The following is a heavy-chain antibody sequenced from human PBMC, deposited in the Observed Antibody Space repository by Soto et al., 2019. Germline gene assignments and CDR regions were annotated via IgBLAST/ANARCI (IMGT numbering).Heavy chain of an antibody. CDR1: GYTFTSYA. CDR3: ARFPGIAAAGTASNN. D-gene: IGHD6-13*01. J-gene: IGHJ4*02. Sequence: QVQLVQSGAEVKKPGASVKVSCKASGYTFTSYAMHWVRQAPGQRLEWMGWINAGNGNTKYSQKFQGRVTITRDTSASTAYMELSSLRSEDTAAYYCARFPGIAAAGTASNNWGQGTLVTVSS. CDR2: INAGNGNT. V-gene: IGHV1-3*01.